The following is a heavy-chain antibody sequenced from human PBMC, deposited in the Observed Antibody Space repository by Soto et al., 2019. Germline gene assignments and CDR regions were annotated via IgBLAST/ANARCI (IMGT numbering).Heavy chain of an antibody. D-gene: IGHD6-13*01. CDR1: GYTFTSYA. CDR2: INAGNGNT. Sequence: EASVKVSCKASGYTFTSYAMHWVRQAPGQRLEWMGWINAGNGNTKYSQKFQGRVTITRDTSASTAYMELSSLRSEDTAVYYCARALGIAAAPSFDYWGQGTLVTVSS. J-gene: IGHJ4*02. CDR3: ARALGIAAAPSFDY. V-gene: IGHV1-3*01.